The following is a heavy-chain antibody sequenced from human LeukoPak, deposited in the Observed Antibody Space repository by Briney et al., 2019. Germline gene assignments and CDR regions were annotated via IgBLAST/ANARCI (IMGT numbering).Heavy chain of an antibody. V-gene: IGHV4-59*01. CDR1: GDSISSYY. CDR2: IYYSGST. Sequence: PSETLSLTCTVSGDSISSYYWSWTRQPPGKGLEWIGYIYYSGSTNYNPSLKSRVTISVDTSKNQFSLKLSSVTAADTAVYYCARDRGGSRDGYNLYYWGQGTLVTVSS. D-gene: IGHD5-24*01. J-gene: IGHJ4*02. CDR3: ARDRGGSRDGYNLYY.